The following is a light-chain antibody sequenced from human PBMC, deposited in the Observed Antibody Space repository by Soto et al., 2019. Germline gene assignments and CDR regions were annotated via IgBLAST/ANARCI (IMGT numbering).Light chain of an antibody. CDR2: DAS. CDR1: QSVSSN. CDR3: QQFSSYPLT. J-gene: IGKJ4*01. V-gene: IGKV3-20*01. Sequence: VLTPSPATLSVSPGEGATISCRASQSVSSNLAWYQQKPGQAPRLLIYDASSRATGIPDRFSGGGSGTDFTLTISRLELEDFAVYYCQQFSSYPLTFGGGTKVDI.